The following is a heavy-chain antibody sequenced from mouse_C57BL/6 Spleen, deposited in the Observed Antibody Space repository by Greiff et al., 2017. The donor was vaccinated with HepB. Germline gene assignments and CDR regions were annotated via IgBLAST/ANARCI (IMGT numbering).Heavy chain of an antibody. CDR2: INPSTGGT. D-gene: IGHD3-1*01. CDR1: GYSFTGYY. V-gene: IGHV1-42*01. CDR3: ARSGFLAY. J-gene: IGHJ3*01. Sequence: VQLKQSGPELVKPGASVKISCKASGYSFTGYYMNWVKQSPEKSLEWIGEINPSTGGTTYNQKFKAKATLTVDKSSSTAYMQLKSLTSEDSAVYYCARSGFLAYWGQGTLVTVSA.